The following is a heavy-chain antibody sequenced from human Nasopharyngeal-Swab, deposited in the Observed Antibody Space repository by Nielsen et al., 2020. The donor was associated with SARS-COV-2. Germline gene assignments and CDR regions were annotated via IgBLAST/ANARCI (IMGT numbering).Heavy chain of an antibody. Sequence: SVKVSCKASGFTFTSSAVQWVRQARGQRLEWIGWIVVGSGNTNYAQKFQERVTITRDMSTSTAYMELSSLRSEDTAVYYCAADVVDSMVRGAGCYWGQGTLVTVSS. CDR1: GFTFTSSA. D-gene: IGHD3-10*01. CDR3: AADVVDSMVRGAGCY. CDR2: IVVGSGNT. J-gene: IGHJ4*02. V-gene: IGHV1-58*01.